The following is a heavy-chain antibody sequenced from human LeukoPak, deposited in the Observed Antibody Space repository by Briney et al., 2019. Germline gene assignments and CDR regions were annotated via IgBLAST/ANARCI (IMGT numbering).Heavy chain of an antibody. V-gene: IGHV3-74*01. Sequence: GGSVRLSCAASGFTFSSYWMHWVRQAPGKGLVWVSRINTDGSSTSYADSVKGRFTISRDNAKNSLYLQMNSLRAEDTAVYYCARVGDPDGFDYWGQGTLVTVSS. D-gene: IGHD2-21*02. CDR3: ARVGDPDGFDY. J-gene: IGHJ4*02. CDR2: INTDGSST. CDR1: GFTFSSYW.